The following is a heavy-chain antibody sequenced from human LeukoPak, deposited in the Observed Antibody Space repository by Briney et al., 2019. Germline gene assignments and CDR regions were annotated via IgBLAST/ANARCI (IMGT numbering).Heavy chain of an antibody. CDR2: IYTSGST. J-gene: IGHJ5*02. V-gene: IGHV4-4*07. Sequence: SETLSLTCTVSGGSISSYYWSWIRQPAGKGLEWIGRIYTSGSTNYNPSLKSRVTMSVDTSKNQFSLKLSSVTAADTAVYYCARAEGDSSGYYAWFDPWGQGTLVTVSS. D-gene: IGHD3-22*01. CDR3: ARAEGDSSGYYAWFDP. CDR1: GGSISSYY.